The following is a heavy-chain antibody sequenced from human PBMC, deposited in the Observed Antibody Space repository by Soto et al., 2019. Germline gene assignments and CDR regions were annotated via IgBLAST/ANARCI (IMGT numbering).Heavy chain of an antibody. CDR2: ISYDGSNK. Sequence: GGSLRLSCAASGFTFRSYGMHWVRQAPGKGLEWVAVISYDGSNKYYADSVKGRFTISRDNSKNTLYLQMNSLRAEDTAVYYCAKARTWFDPWGQGTLVTVSS. CDR3: AKARTWFDP. V-gene: IGHV3-30*18. D-gene: IGHD6-6*01. J-gene: IGHJ5*02. CDR1: GFTFRSYG.